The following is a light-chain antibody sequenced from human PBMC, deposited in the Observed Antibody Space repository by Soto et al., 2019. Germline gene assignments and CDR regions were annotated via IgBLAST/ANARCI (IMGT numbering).Light chain of an antibody. Sequence: QSVLTQPASVSGSPGQSITISCTGTSGDIGSYNRVSWYQQHPGKAPKLIIYEVTDRPSGVSNRFSGSKSGNTASLTISGLQAEDEDEYYCRSYTNINTRACVFGPGTKLTVL. CDR3: RSYTNINTRACV. CDR1: SGDIGSYNR. CDR2: EVT. V-gene: IGLV2-14*01. J-gene: IGLJ1*01.